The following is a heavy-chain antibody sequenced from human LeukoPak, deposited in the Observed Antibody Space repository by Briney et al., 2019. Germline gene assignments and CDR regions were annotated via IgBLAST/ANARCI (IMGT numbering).Heavy chain of an antibody. V-gene: IGHV3-30-3*01. J-gene: IGHJ4*02. CDR2: ISYDGSNK. CDR3: ARDQYYYGSGSFDY. CDR1: GFTFSSYA. Sequence: GGSLRLSCAASGFTFSSYAMHWVRQAPGKGVEGVAVISYDGSNKYYADSVKGRFTISRDNSKNTLYLQMNSLRAEDTAVYYCARDQYYYGSGSFDYWGQGTLVTVSS. D-gene: IGHD3-10*01.